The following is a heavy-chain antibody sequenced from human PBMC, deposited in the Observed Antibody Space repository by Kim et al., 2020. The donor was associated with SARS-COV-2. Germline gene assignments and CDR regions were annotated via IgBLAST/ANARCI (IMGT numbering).Heavy chain of an antibody. CDR3: AKADSSGWPL. D-gene: IGHD6-19*01. Sequence: GSIGYADSVKGRLTISRDNAKNSLYLQMNSLRAEDTALYYCAKADSSGWPLWGQGTLVTVSS. J-gene: IGHJ4*02. CDR2: GSI. V-gene: IGHV3-9*01.